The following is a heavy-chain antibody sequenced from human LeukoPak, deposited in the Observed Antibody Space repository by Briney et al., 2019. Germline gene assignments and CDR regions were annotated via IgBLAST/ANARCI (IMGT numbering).Heavy chain of an antibody. CDR2: ISSSSSHI. J-gene: IGHJ4*02. CDR1: GFTFSSYW. D-gene: IGHD6-13*01. CDR3: ARGGLQQLDY. Sequence: GGSLRLSCAASGFTFSSYWMSWVRQAPGKGLEWVSSISSSSSHIYYADSVKGRFTISRDNAKNSLYLQMNSLRAEDTAVYYCARGGLQQLDYWGQGTLVTVSS. V-gene: IGHV3-21*01.